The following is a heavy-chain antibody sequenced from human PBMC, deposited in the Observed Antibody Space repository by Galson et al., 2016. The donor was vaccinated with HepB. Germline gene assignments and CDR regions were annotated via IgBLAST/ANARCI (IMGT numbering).Heavy chain of an antibody. CDR3: ARHHSTTAAIGAFAS. J-gene: IGHJ4*02. Sequence: LSLTCTVSGDSITNSAYYWGWIRQPPGKGLEWIGTIYYRGSTYYSPSLKSRVTISIDTSKNTFSLRLSSVTAAETAVYYCARHHSTTAAIGAFASWGQGALVAVSS. V-gene: IGHV4-39*01. D-gene: IGHD6-13*01. CDR2: IYYRGST. CDR1: GDSITNSAYY.